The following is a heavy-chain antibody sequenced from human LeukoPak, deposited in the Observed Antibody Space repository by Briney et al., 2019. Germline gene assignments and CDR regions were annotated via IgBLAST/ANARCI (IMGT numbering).Heavy chain of an antibody. CDR3: AADIVVVPLHDY. CDR2: IWSDGSNK. V-gene: IGHV3-33*01. Sequence: GKSLRLSCATSGFTFSGYGMHWVRQAPGKGLEWVTVIWSDGSNKYYADSVKGRFTISRDNSKNTLYLQMNSLRAEDTAVYYCAADIVVVPLHDYWGQGTLVTVSS. CDR1: GFTFSGYG. J-gene: IGHJ4*02. D-gene: IGHD2-2*01.